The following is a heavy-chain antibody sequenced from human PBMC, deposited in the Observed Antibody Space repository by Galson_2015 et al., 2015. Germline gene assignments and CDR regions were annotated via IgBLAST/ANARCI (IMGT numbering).Heavy chain of an antibody. Sequence: QSGAEVKKPGESLKISCKGSGYSFTSYWIRWVRQMPGKGLEWMGIIYPGDSDTRYSPSFQGQVTISADKSISTAYLQWSSLKASATAMYYGASQTWPAEYSYDSSGYYFGVSAFDIWGQGTMVPVSP. V-gene: IGHV5-51*03. CDR3: ASQTWPAEYSYDSSGYYFGVSAFDI. J-gene: IGHJ3*02. CDR1: GYSFTSYW. CDR2: IYPGDSDT. D-gene: IGHD3-22*01.